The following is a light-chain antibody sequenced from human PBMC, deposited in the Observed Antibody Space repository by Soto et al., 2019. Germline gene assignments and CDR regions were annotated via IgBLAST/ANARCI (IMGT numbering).Light chain of an antibody. CDR1: QSLSSSY. CDR3: QQYGNSPWT. Sequence: EIVFTQSPGTLSLSPGERATLSCRASQSLSSSYLAWYQQKPGQAPRLLIYGASSRATGIPDRFSGSGSGTDFTLTISRLEPEDFAVYYCQQYGNSPWTFGQGTKVDIK. CDR2: GAS. V-gene: IGKV3-20*01. J-gene: IGKJ1*01.